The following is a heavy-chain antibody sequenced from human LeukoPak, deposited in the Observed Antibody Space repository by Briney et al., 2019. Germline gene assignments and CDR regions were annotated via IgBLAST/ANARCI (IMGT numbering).Heavy chain of an antibody. J-gene: IGHJ5*02. Sequence: SETLSLTRTVSGGSISSSSYYWGSIRQPPGKGLEWIGSIYYSGSTYYNPSLKSRVTISVDTSKNQFSLKLSSVTAADTAVYYCARTTGGPMKGILTGSWFDPWGQGTLVTVSS. CDR2: IYYSGST. CDR1: GGSISSSSYY. CDR3: ARTTGGPMKGILTGSWFDP. V-gene: IGHV4-39*01. D-gene: IGHD3-9*01.